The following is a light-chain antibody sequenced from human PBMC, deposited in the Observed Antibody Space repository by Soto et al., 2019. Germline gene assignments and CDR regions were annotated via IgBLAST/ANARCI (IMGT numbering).Light chain of an antibody. CDR1: SSNIGSNA. J-gene: IGLJ3*02. CDR3: ATWDDGLNGWV. V-gene: IGLV1-44*01. Sequence: QSALTQPPSASGTPGQRVTISCSGSSSNIGSNAVSWYQQLPGTAPKVLIYSNNQRPSGVPDRFSGSKSGTSASLAISGLQSEDDADYYCATWDDGLNGWVFGGGTKVTVL. CDR2: SNN.